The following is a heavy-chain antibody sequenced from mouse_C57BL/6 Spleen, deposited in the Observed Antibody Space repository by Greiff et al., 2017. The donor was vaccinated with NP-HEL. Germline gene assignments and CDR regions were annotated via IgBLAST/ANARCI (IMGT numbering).Heavy chain of an antibody. V-gene: IGHV1-54*01. CDR1: GYAFTNYL. CDR3: ARGGCYPYFDD. Sequence: QVQLQQSGAELVRPGTSVKVSCKASGYAFTNYLIEWVQQRPGQGLEWIGVINPGSGGTNYNEKFKGKARLTADNSTSTAYMQLSSLTSEDSAVYYCARGGCYPYFDDWGTGTTVTVSS. D-gene: IGHD1-1*01. CDR2: INPGSGGT. J-gene: IGHJ1*03.